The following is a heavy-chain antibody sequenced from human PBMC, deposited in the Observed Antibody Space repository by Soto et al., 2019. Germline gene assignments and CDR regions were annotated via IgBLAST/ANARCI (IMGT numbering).Heavy chain of an antibody. J-gene: IGHJ4*02. V-gene: IGHV2-5*02. Sequence: QITLQESGPTLVKPTQTLTLTCSVSGFSLSTSGVGVGWIRQSPGNALEWLALIYWDDDKRYRPSLKDRLIITKDTPKNQVVLAMTSVGPVDTATYYCARRQPGNLNYFDSWGQGTLVTVSS. CDR3: ARRQPGNLNYFDS. CDR1: GFSLSTSGVG. D-gene: IGHD1-1*01. CDR2: IYWDDDK.